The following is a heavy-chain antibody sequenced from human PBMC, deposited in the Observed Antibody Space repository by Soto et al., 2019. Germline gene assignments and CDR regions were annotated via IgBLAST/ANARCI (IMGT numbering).Heavy chain of an antibody. CDR2: IIPIFGTA. CDR3: ARSEKTDYYDSSGYYGAFDI. V-gene: IGHV1-69*13. Sequence: GASVKVSCKASGGTFSSYAISWVRQAPGQGLEWMGGIIPIFGTANYAQKFQGRVTITADESTSTAYMELSSLRSEDTAVYYCARSEKTDYYDSSGYYGAFDIWGQGTMVTVS. J-gene: IGHJ3*02. CDR1: GGTFSSYA. D-gene: IGHD3-22*01.